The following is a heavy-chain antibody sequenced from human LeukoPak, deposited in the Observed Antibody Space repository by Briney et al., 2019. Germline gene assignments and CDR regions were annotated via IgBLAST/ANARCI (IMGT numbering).Heavy chain of an antibody. CDR3: ARGRAGVAARSRSYYFDY. D-gene: IGHD6-6*01. Sequence: ASVKVSCKASGYTFTSYDINWVRQATGQGLEWMGSMNPNSGNTGYAQKFQGRVTMTRNTSISTAYMELSSLRSEDTAVYYCARGRAGVAARSRSYYFDYWGQGTLVTVSS. V-gene: IGHV1-8*01. J-gene: IGHJ4*02. CDR2: MNPNSGNT. CDR1: GYTFTSYD.